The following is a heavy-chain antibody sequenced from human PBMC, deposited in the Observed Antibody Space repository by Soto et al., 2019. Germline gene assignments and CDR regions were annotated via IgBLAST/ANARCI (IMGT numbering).Heavy chain of an antibody. CDR2: INPNSGGT. CDR3: ARDSGDCRGGSCPGMDV. D-gene: IGHD2-15*01. V-gene: IGHV1-2*04. CDR1: GYTFTGYY. Sequence: GASVKVSCKASGYTFTGYYMHWVRQAPGQGLEWMGWINPNSGGTNYAQKFQGWVTMTRDTSISTAYMELSRLRSDDTAVYYCARDSGDCRGGSCPGMDVWGQGTTVTVSS. J-gene: IGHJ6*02.